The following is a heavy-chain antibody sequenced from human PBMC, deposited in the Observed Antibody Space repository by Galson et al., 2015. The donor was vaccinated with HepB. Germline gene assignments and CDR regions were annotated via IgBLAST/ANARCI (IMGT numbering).Heavy chain of an antibody. J-gene: IGHJ5*02. CDR3: ARDRIVNYYGSGSYFSNWFDP. CDR1: GYTFTSYG. Sequence: SVKVSCKASGYTFTSYGISWVRQAPGQGLEWMGWISAYNGNTNYAQKLQGRVTMTTDTSTSTAYMELRSLRSDDTAVYYCARDRIVNYYGSGSYFSNWFDPWGQGTLVTVSS. V-gene: IGHV1-18*04. D-gene: IGHD3-10*01. CDR2: ISAYNGNT.